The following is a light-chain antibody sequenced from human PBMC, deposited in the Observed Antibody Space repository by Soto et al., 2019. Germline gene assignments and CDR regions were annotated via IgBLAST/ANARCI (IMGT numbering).Light chain of an antibody. CDR3: QKYNSPPQWT. J-gene: IGKJ1*01. V-gene: IGKV1-27*01. Sequence: DIQMTQSPSSLSASVGDRVTITCRASQCISNYLAWYQQKPGKFPKLLIYAASTLQSGVPSRFSGSGSGTDFTLTISSLQPEDVATFYCQKYNSPPQWTFGQGTKVEIK. CDR1: QCISNY. CDR2: AAS.